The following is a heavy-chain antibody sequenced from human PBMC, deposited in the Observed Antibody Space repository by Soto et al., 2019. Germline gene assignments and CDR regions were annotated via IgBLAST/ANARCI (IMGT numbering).Heavy chain of an antibody. D-gene: IGHD6-13*01. CDR2: ISGSGGST. CDR1: GFTFSSYA. V-gene: IGHV3-23*01. Sequence: GGSLRLSCAASGFTFSSYAMSWVRQAPGKGLEWVSAISGSGGSTYYADSVKGRFTISRDNSKNTLYLQMSSLRAEDTAVYYCAKDQAAAGRGRYYYYGMDVWGQGTTVTVSS. CDR3: AKDQAAAGRGRYYYYGMDV. J-gene: IGHJ6*02.